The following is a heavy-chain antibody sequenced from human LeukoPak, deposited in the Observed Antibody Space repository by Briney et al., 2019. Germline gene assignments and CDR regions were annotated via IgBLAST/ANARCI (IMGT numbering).Heavy chain of an antibody. CDR1: GFIFSNYA. V-gene: IGHV3-7*01. Sequence: GGSLRLSCAASGFIFSNYAMSWVRQAPGKGPEWVANIKQDSGEIYYVDSVKGRFTISRDNAKNSLYLQMNSLRAEDTAVYYCARDKIVGPTRFDYWGQGILVTVSS. J-gene: IGHJ4*02. D-gene: IGHD1-26*01. CDR2: IKQDSGEI. CDR3: ARDKIVGPTRFDY.